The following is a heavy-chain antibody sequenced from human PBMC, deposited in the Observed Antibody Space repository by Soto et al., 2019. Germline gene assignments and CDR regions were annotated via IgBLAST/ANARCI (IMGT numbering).Heavy chain of an antibody. CDR3: ARDYFARSMVRGVLSYYYYGMDV. V-gene: IGHV3-53*01. CDR1: GFTVSSNY. CDR2: IYSGGST. J-gene: IGHJ6*02. Sequence: PEGSMSLSCAASGFTVSSNYKTWVRQAPGQGLEWVSVIYSGGSTYYADSVKGRFTISRDNSKNTLYLQMNSLRAEDTAVYYCARDYFARSMVRGVLSYYYYGMDVWGQGTTVTVSS. D-gene: IGHD3-10*01.